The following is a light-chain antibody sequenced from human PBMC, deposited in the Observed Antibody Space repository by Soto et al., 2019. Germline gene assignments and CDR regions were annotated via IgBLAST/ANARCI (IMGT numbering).Light chain of an antibody. CDR2: RTS. CDR3: QQASSFPIT. CDR1: QSISSN. J-gene: IGKJ5*01. Sequence: EIVMTQSPATLSVSPGERATLSCRASQSISSNLAWYQQKPGQAPRLLMFRTSSRATGFPARFSGSGSGTEFNLTISSLQSEDFATYYCQQASSFPITFGQGRRLEIK. V-gene: IGKV3-15*01.